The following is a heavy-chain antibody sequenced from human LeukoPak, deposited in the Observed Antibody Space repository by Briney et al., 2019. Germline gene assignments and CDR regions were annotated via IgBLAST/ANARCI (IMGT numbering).Heavy chain of an antibody. CDR3: ARVLAYYYDISGYYKNYAFDI. CDR2: IYTRGST. J-gene: IGHJ3*02. Sequence: SQTLSLTCTVSGGSISSGSYYWSWIRQPAGKGLEWIGRIYTRGSTNYNPSLKSRVTISVDTSNNQFPLKMSSVTAADTAVYYCARVLAYYYDISGYYKNYAFDIWGQGTMVTVSS. V-gene: IGHV4-61*02. CDR1: GGSISSGSYY. D-gene: IGHD3-22*01.